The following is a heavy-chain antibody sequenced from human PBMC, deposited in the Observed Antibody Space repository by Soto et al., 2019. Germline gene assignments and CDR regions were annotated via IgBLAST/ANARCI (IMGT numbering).Heavy chain of an antibody. J-gene: IGHJ4*02. Sequence: LRLSCVGSGFTFSNYGMHWVRQPPGKGLEWVALISDDGDKRYYADSVRGRLIISRDNSKDTLYLQMNSLGPDDTAVYFCAKARVRIVGANSFDYWGQGTPVT. V-gene: IGHV3-30*18. CDR1: GFTFSNYG. CDR3: AKARVRIVGANSFDY. CDR2: ISDDGDKR. D-gene: IGHD1-26*01.